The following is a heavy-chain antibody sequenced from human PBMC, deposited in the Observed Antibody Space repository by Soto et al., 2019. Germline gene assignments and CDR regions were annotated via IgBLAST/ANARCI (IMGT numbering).Heavy chain of an antibody. CDR2: ISGSGTTI. J-gene: IGHJ4*02. CDR3: ARGGYSGYVIY. D-gene: IGHD5-12*01. Sequence: QVQLVESGGGLGKPGGSLRLSCAASGFTFSDYYMSWLRQAPGKGLEWVSYISGSGTTIYYADSVKGRFTISRDNAKNSLYLQMNSLGAEDTAVYYCARGGYSGYVIYWGQGTLVTVSS. CDR1: GFTFSDYY. V-gene: IGHV3-11*01.